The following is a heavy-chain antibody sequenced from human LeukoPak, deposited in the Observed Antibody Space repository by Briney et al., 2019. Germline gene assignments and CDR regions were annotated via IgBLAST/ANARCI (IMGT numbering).Heavy chain of an antibody. CDR2: INPNSGGT. Sequence: GASVKVSCKASGYTFTGYHMHWVRQAPGQGLEWMGWINPNSGGTNYAQKFQGRVTMTRDTPISTAYMELSRLRSDDTAVYYCARGPQGSSWTYYYYGMDVWGQGTTVTVSS. V-gene: IGHV1-2*02. J-gene: IGHJ6*02. D-gene: IGHD6-13*01. CDR1: GYTFTGYH. CDR3: ARGPQGSSWTYYYYGMDV.